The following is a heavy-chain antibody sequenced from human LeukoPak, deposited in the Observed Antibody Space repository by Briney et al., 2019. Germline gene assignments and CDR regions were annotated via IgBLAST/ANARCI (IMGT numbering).Heavy chain of an antibody. J-gene: IGHJ4*02. Sequence: PGGSLRLSCASSRFTVSGNYMTWVRQAPGKGLEWVSGISGSGGSTYYADSVKGRFSISRDNSKNTLYLQLNSLRVDDTAEYYCAKAHGGSYHSGIDWGQGTLVIVSS. CDR2: ISGSGGST. CDR3: AKAHGGSYHSGID. CDR1: RFTVSGNY. D-gene: IGHD1-26*01. V-gene: IGHV3-23*01.